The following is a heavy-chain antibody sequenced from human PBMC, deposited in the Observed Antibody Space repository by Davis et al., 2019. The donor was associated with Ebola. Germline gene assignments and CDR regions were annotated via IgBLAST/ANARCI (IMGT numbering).Heavy chain of an antibody. Sequence: ASVKVSCKASGYTFTGYYMHWVRQAPGQGLEWMGWINPNSGGTNYAQKFQGRVTMTRDTSISTAYMELSRLRSDDTAMYYCARGKLLWFGELSAYYGMDVWGQGTTVTVSS. CDR2: INPNSGGT. J-gene: IGHJ6*02. CDR1: GYTFTGYY. CDR3: ARGKLLWFGELSAYYGMDV. D-gene: IGHD3-10*01. V-gene: IGHV1-2*02.